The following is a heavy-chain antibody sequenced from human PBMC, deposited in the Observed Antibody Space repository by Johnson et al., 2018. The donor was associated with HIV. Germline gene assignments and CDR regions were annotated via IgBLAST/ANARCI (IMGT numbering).Heavy chain of an antibody. D-gene: IGHD3-22*01. CDR2: IYSGGST. Sequence: VQLVESGGGLVQPGGSLRLSCAASGFTFSSYAMAWVRQAPGKGLEWVSVIYSGGSTYYADSVKGRFTISRDNSKNSLYLQMNSLRAEDTAVYYCARGGRGVRITMIVVVPNDAFDIWGQGTMVTVSS. CDR3: ARGGRGVRITMIVVVPNDAFDI. J-gene: IGHJ3*02. V-gene: IGHV3-66*01. CDR1: GFTFSSYA.